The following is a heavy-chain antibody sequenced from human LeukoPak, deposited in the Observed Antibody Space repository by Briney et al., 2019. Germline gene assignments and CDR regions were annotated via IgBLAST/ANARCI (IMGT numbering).Heavy chain of an antibody. CDR1: GFTFSSYA. J-gene: IGHJ6*02. V-gene: IGHV3-23*01. Sequence: GGSLRLSCAASGFTFSSYAMSWVRQAPGKGLEWVSAISGSGGSTYYADSVKGRFTISRDNSKNTLYLQMNSLRAEDTAVYYCATRYTYSYGQNSYYYGMDVWGQGTTVTVSS. CDR3: ATRYTYSYGQNSYYYGMDV. CDR2: ISGSGGST. D-gene: IGHD5-18*01.